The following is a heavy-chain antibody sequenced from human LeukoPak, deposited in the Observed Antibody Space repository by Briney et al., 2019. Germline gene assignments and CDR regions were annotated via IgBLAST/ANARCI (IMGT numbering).Heavy chain of an antibody. CDR2: MNPNSGNT. CDR1: GNTFTSYD. J-gene: IGHJ4*02. D-gene: IGHD3-22*01. Sequence: ASVKVSCKTSGNTFTSYDINRVRQATGQGLEWMGWMNPNSGNTGYAQKFQGRVTLTRDTSKNTAYLELSSLRSQDTAVYYCARRADNYDSSCYQHWGQGTLVAVSS. V-gene: IGHV1-8*01. CDR3: ARRADNYDSSCYQH.